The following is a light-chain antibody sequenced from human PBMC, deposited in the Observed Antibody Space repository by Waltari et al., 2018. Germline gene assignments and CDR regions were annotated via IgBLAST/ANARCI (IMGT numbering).Light chain of an antibody. Sequence: QSVLTQPSSASGPPGQRVTIPSSGSSSHLGSNYFSWYQQLPGTAPKLLIHTDNQRPSVVPDRFSASKSGASASLAISGLRSDDEADYYCAAWDDSLTGRVFGGGTKLTVL. J-gene: IGLJ3*02. V-gene: IGLV1-47*01. CDR2: TDN. CDR3: AAWDDSLTGRV. CDR1: SSHLGSNY.